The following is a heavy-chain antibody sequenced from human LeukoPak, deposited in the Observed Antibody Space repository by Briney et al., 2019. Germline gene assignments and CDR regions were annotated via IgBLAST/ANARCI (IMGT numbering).Heavy chain of an antibody. CDR3: ARGRTGIVGATYYYYYYYMDV. V-gene: IGHV4-34*01. CDR2: INHSGST. D-gene: IGHD1-26*01. J-gene: IGHJ6*03. Sequence: SETLSLTCAVYGGSFNGYYWTWIRQPPGKGLEWIGEINHSGSTNYNPSLKSRVTISVDTSKNQFSLNLSSVTAADTAVYYCARGRTGIVGATYYYYYYYMDVWGKGTTVTVSS. CDR1: GGSFNGYY.